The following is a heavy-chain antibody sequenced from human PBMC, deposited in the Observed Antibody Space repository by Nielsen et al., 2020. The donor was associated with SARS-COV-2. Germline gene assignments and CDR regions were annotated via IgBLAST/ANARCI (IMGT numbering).Heavy chain of an antibody. Sequence: SVKVSCKASGGTFSSYTISWVRQAPGQGLEWMGRIIPILGIANYAQKFQGRVTITADKSTSTAYMELSSLRSEDTAVYYCAREFYADSAGSSSIYGMDVWGQGTTVTVSS. D-gene: IGHD2/OR15-2a*01. V-gene: IGHV1-69*04. CDR2: IIPILGIA. J-gene: IGHJ6*02. CDR1: GGTFSSYT. CDR3: AREFYADSAGSSSIYGMDV.